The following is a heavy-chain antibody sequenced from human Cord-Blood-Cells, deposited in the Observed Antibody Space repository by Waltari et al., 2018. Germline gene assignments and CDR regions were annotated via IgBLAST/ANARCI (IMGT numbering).Heavy chain of an antibody. CDR1: GRTFSSYA. J-gene: IGHJ3*02. Sequence: KKPGSSVKVSCKASGRTFSSYAISWVRQAPGQGLEWMGRIIPILGIANYAQKFQGRVTITADKSTSTAYMELSSLRSEDTAVYYCARDRLHYDAFDIWGQGTMVTVSS. CDR2: IIPILGIA. V-gene: IGHV1-69*04. CDR3: ARDRLHYDAFDI.